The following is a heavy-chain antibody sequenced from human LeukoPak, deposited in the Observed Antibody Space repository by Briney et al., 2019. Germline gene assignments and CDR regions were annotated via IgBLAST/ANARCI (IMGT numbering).Heavy chain of an antibody. V-gene: IGHV3-23*01. CDR2: ISDSGGGT. CDR1: GFTFSSCA. Sequence: PGGSLRLSCAASGFTFSSCAMSWVRQAPGKGLEWVSTISDSGGGTYYADSVKGRFTISRDNSKNTLYLQLNSLSADDTAVYFCAKDTEYTYDPDYWGQGTLVTVSS. J-gene: IGHJ4*02. CDR3: AKDTEYTYDPDY. D-gene: IGHD5-18*01.